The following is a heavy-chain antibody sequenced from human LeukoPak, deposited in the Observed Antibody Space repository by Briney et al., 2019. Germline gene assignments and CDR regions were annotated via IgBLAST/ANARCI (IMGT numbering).Heavy chain of an antibody. CDR1: GFTFSSYG. CDR3: AKGGESLRYFDWLYGLYFDY. CDR2: IRYDGSNK. V-gene: IGHV3-30*02. Sequence: GGSLRLSCAASGFTFSSYGMHWVRQAPGKGLEWVAFIRYDGSNKYYADSVKGRFTISRDNSKNTLYLQMHSLRAEDTAVYYCAKGGESLRYFDWLYGLYFDYWGQGTLVTVSS. D-gene: IGHD3-9*01. J-gene: IGHJ4*02.